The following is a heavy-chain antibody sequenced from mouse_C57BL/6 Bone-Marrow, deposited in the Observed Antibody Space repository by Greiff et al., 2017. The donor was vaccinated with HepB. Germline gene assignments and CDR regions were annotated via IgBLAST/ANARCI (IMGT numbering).Heavy chain of an antibody. CDR3: AESPCITTVVATRWYFDV. CDR1: GFSLTSYG. J-gene: IGHJ1*03. D-gene: IGHD1-1*01. V-gene: IGHV2-4*01. Sequence: VKLMESGPGLVQPSQSLSITCTVSGFSLTSYGVHWVRQPPGKGLEWLGVIWSGGSTDYNAAFISRLSISKDNSKSQVFFKMNSLQADDTAIYYCAESPCITTVVATRWYFDVWGTGTTVTVSS. CDR2: IWSGGST.